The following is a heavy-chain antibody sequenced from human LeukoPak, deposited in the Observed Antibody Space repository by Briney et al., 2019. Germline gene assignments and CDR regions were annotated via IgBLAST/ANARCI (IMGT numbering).Heavy chain of an antibody. J-gene: IGHJ5*02. V-gene: IGHV3-23*01. D-gene: IGHD3-10*01. Sequence: GGSLRLSCAASGFTFSSYAMSWVRQAPGKGLEWVSAISGSSGSTYFADSVKGRFTISRDNSKNTLYLRMNSLRAEDTAVYHCAKDLWGSGSYAWFDPWGQGTLVTVSS. CDR2: ISGSSGST. CDR1: GFTFSSYA. CDR3: AKDLWGSGSYAWFDP.